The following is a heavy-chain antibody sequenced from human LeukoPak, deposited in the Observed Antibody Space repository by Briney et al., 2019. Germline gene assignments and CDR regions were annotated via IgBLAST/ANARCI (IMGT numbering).Heavy chain of an antibody. CDR1: GYTFTGYY. CDR3: ARVRPFIAARLHGVSYFDY. Sequence: GASVKVSCKASGYTFTGYYMHRVRQAPGQGLEWMGWINPNSGGTNYAQKFQGRVTMTRDTPISTAYMELSRLRSDDTAVYYCARVRPFIAARLHGVSYFDYWGQGTLVTVSS. CDR2: INPNSGGT. J-gene: IGHJ4*02. V-gene: IGHV1-2*02. D-gene: IGHD6-6*01.